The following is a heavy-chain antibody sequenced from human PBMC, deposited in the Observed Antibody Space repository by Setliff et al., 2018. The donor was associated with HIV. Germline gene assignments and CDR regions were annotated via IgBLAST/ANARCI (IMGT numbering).Heavy chain of an antibody. CDR2: IYDGGHT. CDR3: ARGVDNSYYQFMDV. J-gene: IGHJ6*03. CDR1: GFIVRDKY. V-gene: IGHV3-53*01. Sequence: LRLSCAASGFIVRDKYMNWVRQAPGKGLEWVSIIYDGGHTYYADSVKGRFTISRDNSKNTVYLQMNSLRTEDTAVYYCARGVDNSYYQFMDVWGIGATVTVSS.